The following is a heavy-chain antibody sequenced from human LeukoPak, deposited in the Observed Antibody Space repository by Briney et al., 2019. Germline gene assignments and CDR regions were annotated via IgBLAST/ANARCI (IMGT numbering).Heavy chain of an antibody. CDR2: INPNSGGT. CDR1: GYTFTDYY. D-gene: IGHD1-26*01. V-gene: IGHV1-2*02. J-gene: IGHJ4*02. Sequence: ASVKVSCKASGYTFTDYYIHWVRQAPGQGLEWMGWINPNSGGTDSAQKCQGRVTMTRDTSISTAYMELSRLRSGDTAVYYCARGELLYKTPTLPPDYWGQGTLVTVSS. CDR3: ARGELLYKTPTLPPDY.